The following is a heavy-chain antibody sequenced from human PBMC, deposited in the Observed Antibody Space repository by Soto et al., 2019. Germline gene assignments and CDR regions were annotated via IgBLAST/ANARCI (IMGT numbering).Heavy chain of an antibody. J-gene: IGHJ6*02. CDR3: ARVVATVAGPYGMDV. Sequence: QVQLVQSGAEVKKPGASVKVSCRASGYTFTSYVSSWVRQAPAQGLEWMGWISAYNGNTNFAQKLQGRVTMTTDTSTSTAYMELRSLRSDDTAVYYCARVVATVAGPYGMDVWGQGTTVTVSS. CDR1: GYTFTSYV. V-gene: IGHV1-18*01. CDR2: ISAYNGNT. D-gene: IGHD6-19*01.